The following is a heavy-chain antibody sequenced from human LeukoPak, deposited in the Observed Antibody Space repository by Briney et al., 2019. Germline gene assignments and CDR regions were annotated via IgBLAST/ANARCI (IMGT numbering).Heavy chain of an antibody. CDR1: GFTFSTYV. CDR3: ARGYCSGTSCHTTFDY. Sequence: GGSLRLSCAASGFTFSTYVMNWVRQAPGRGLEWVSYISSSSSTIYYADSVKGRFTISRDNAKNSLYLHMNSLRAEDTAVYYCARGYCSGTSCHTTFDYWGQGTLVTVSS. V-gene: IGHV3-48*01. J-gene: IGHJ4*02. D-gene: IGHD2-2*02. CDR2: ISSSSSTI.